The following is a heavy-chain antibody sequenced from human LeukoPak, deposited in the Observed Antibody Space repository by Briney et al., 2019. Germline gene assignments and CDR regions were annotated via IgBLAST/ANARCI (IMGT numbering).Heavy chain of an antibody. CDR1: GFTFDDYG. Sequence: GGSLRLSCAASGFTFDDYGMRWVRQAPGKGLEWVSGINWNGGSTGYADSVKGRFTISRDNAKNSLYLQMNSLRAEDTALYHCARGDRRPLYYYGMDVWGQGTTVTVSS. CDR3: ARGDRRPLYYYGMDV. CDR2: INWNGGST. J-gene: IGHJ6*02. V-gene: IGHV3-20*01.